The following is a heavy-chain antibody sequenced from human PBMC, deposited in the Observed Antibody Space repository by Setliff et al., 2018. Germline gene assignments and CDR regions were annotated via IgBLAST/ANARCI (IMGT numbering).Heavy chain of an antibody. CDR1: GYLFSISW. CDR3: TRHPLQPEISGYFYLMDV. J-gene: IGHJ6*04. V-gene: IGHV5-51*01. Sequence: PGESLKISCKDPGYLFSISWIGWVRQMPGKGLDWMGLIYAGDSGNIRYSPSFQGQVTISVDTSISTAYLQWSSLKASDTAMYYCTRHPLQPEISGYFYLMDVWGTGTTVTVSS. CDR2: IYAGDSGNI. D-gene: IGHD3-9*01.